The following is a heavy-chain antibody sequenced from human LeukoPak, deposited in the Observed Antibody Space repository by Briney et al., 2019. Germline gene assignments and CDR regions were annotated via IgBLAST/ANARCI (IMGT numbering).Heavy chain of an antibody. J-gene: IGHJ3*02. Sequence: GGSLRLSCAASGFTFSSYAMHWVRQAPGKGLEWVAVISYDGSNKYYADSVKGRFTISRDNSKNTLYLQMNSLRAEDTAVYYCAKDEYSGSYYSSAFDIWGQGTMVTVSS. D-gene: IGHD1-26*01. CDR2: ISYDGSNK. V-gene: IGHV3-30-3*01. CDR1: GFTFSSYA. CDR3: AKDEYSGSYYSSAFDI.